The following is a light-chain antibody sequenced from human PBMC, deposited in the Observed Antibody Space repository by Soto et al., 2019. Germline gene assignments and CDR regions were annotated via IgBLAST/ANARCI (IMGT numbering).Light chain of an antibody. Sequence: DIQMTQSPSSLSASVGDRVTITCRASQSISSYLSWYQQKPGKAPKILIYAASTLQSGVPSRFSGRGSGPDFSLTISSLQPEDFATYYCQPTFSAPVTFGQGTRVEIK. J-gene: IGKJ2*01. CDR1: QSISSY. CDR3: QPTFSAPVT. CDR2: AAS. V-gene: IGKV1-39*01.